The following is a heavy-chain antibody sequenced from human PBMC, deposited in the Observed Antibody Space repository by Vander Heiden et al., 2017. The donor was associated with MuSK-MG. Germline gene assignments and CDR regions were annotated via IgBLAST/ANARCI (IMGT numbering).Heavy chain of an antibody. CDR3: ARGPIVVVPAAMSWFDP. CDR2: IYYSGST. V-gene: IGHV4-59*01. CDR1: GGSISSYY. Sequence: QVQLLESGPGLVKPSESLSLPCTVSGGSISSYYWSWIRQPPGEGLERIGYIYYSGSTNYTPSLKSRVTRSVDTSNNQFSLKLRSVTAADTAVYFCARGPIVVVPAAMSWFDPWCQGTLVTVS. D-gene: IGHD2-2*01. J-gene: IGHJ5*02.